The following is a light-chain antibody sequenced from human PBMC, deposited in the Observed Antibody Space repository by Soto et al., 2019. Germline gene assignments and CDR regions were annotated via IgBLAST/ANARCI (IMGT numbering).Light chain of an antibody. J-gene: IGLJ2*01. Sequence: QSVLTQPPSVSAAPGQMVTISCSGSSSNIGNNYVSWYQQLPGTAPKLLIYDNTKRPSGIPDRFSGSKSGTSATLDITGLQTGDEADYYCEAWDSSLYVVIFGGGTKVTVL. CDR2: DNT. CDR3: EAWDSSLYVVI. CDR1: SSNIGNNY. V-gene: IGLV1-51*01.